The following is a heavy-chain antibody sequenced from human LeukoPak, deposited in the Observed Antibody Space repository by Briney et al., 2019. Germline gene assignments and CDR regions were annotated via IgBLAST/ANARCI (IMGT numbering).Heavy chain of an antibody. CDR2: IKQDGSEK. V-gene: IGHV3-7*03. CDR1: GFTFSSYW. CDR3: TTADYYGSVNVKYFQH. Sequence: GGSLRLSCAASGFTFSSYWMSWVRQAPGKGLEWVANIKQDGSEKYYVDSVKGRFTISRDNAKNTLYLQMNSLKTEDTAVYFCTTADYYGSVNVKYFQHWGQGTLVTVSS. D-gene: IGHD3-10*01. J-gene: IGHJ1*01.